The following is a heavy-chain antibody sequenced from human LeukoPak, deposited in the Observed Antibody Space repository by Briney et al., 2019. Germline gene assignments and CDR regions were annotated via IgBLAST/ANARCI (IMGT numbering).Heavy chain of an antibody. Sequence: ASVKVSSKASGYTFTGYYMDWVRQAPGQGLEWMGWINPNSGGTNYAQTFQGWVTMTTHTSISTAYMELSRLRSDDTAVHYCARGPEAYYDFWSGYYPDGWFDPWGQGTLVTVSS. J-gene: IGHJ5*02. CDR3: ARGPEAYYDFWSGYYPDGWFDP. D-gene: IGHD3-3*01. CDR2: INPNSGGT. CDR1: GYTFTGYY. V-gene: IGHV1-2*04.